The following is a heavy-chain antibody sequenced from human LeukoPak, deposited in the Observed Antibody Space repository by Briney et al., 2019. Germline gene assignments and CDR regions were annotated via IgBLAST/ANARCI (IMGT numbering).Heavy chain of an antibody. CDR3: ARGHLLYNWNYVGRRWFDP. J-gene: IGHJ5*02. D-gene: IGHD1-7*01. CDR2: VYTSGST. V-gene: IGHV4-61*02. CDR1: GGSISSDNYS. Sequence: SQTLSLTCTVSGGSISSDNYSWSWIRQPAGKGLEWIGRVYTSGSTNYNPSLKSRVTISVDTSKNQFSLKLSSVTAADTAVYYCARGHLLYNWNYVGRRWFDPWGQGTLVTVSS.